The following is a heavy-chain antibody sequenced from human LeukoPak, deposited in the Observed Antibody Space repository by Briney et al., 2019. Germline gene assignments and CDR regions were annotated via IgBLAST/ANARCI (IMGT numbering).Heavy chain of an antibody. V-gene: IGHV4-34*01. J-gene: IGHJ4*02. CDR1: GGSFSVYQ. CDR2: IDHSGST. Sequence: PSETLSLTCAINGGSFSVYQWSWIRQPPGKGLEWIGEIDHSGSTNYNPSLKSRVTISVDTSKNQFSLKLTSVTAADTAVYYCARTPPGGWYGSLDYWGQGTLVTVSS. D-gene: IGHD6-19*01. CDR3: ARTPPGGWYGSLDY.